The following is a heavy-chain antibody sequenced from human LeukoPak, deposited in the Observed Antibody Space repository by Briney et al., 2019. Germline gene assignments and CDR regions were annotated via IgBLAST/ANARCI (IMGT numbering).Heavy chain of an antibody. CDR2: IIPIFGTA. CDR3: ARGAIAAAVDFDY. Sequence: SVTVSCKASGGTFSSYAISWVRQAPGQELEWMGGIIPIFGTANYAQKFQGRVTITADESTSTAYMELSSLRSEDTAVYYCARGAIAAAVDFDYWGQGTLVTVSS. D-gene: IGHD6-13*01. CDR1: GGTFSSYA. V-gene: IGHV1-69*13. J-gene: IGHJ4*02.